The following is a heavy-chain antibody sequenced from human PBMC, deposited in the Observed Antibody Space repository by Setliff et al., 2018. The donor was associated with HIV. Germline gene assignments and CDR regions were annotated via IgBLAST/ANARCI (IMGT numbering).Heavy chain of an antibody. Sequence: SETLSLTCTVSGGSISSGVFDCSWIRQHPGKGLEWIGYIHYSGSTYYKPSLKSPVSMSVDTSKNQFSLKLSSVPAADTAVYYCVRASAERSPVRRSGIVFDIWGQGPMVTGSS. D-gene: IGHD3-10*01. CDR3: VRASAERSPVRRSGIVFDI. CDR2: IHYSGST. CDR1: GGSISSGVFD. J-gene: IGHJ3*02. V-gene: IGHV4-31*01.